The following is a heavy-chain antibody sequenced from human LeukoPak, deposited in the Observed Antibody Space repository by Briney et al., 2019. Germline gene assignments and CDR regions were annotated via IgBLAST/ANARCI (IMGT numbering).Heavy chain of an antibody. Sequence: SETLSLTCTVSGGSISSGSYYWSWIRQPAGKGLEWIGRIYTSGSTNYNPSLKSRVTISVDTSKNQFSLKLSSVTAADAAVYYCARGFRGDNFDYWGQGTLVTVSS. D-gene: IGHD7-27*01. CDR1: GGSISSGSYY. CDR3: ARGFRGDNFDY. J-gene: IGHJ4*02. CDR2: IYTSGST. V-gene: IGHV4-61*02.